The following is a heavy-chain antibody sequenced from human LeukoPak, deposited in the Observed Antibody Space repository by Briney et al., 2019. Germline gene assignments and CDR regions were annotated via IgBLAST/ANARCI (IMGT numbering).Heavy chain of an antibody. CDR3: ATLPYTTKRGDAFDI. CDR1: GFTFSSYA. D-gene: IGHD1-26*01. Sequence: GGSLRPSCAASGFTFSSYAMSWVRQAPGKGLEWVSAISGRCGSTYYADSGKGRFTLARDNSKNTLYLQMNSLRAEDTAVYYCATLPYTTKRGDAFDIWGQGTMVTVSS. J-gene: IGHJ3*02. CDR2: ISGRCGST. V-gene: IGHV3-23*01.